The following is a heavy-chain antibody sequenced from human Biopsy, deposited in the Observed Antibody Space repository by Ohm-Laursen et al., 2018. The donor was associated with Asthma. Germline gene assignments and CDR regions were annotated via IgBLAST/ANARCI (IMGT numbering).Heavy chain of an antibody. Sequence: ASVKVSCKISGYSLTDLSMNWVRQAPGQGLEWMGGHDHEEGGTVHARRFQGRVTMTEDTSTDTAYMELSSLSSDDTAVYYCASDFPKDYVRYNFQFWGQGTLVTVSS. J-gene: IGHJ4*02. CDR3: ASDFPKDYVRYNFQF. CDR2: HDHEEGGT. CDR1: GYSLTDLS. D-gene: IGHD4-17*01. V-gene: IGHV1-24*01.